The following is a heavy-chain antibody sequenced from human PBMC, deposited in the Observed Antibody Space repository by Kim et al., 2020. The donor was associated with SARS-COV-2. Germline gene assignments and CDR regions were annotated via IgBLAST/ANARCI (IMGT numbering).Heavy chain of an antibody. CDR3: ARHMSPSGRYFYVED. J-gene: IGHJ1*01. D-gene: IGHD3-9*01. CDR2: IYHDGAT. CDR1: GESMTFYY. Sequence: SETLSLTCSVSGESMTFYYWSWLRQAPGKRLEWIAFIYHDGATDYNPSLSSRLTLSIDTARKKVSLTLTNVTATDTAIYYCARHMSPSGRYFYVEDWGQG. V-gene: IGHV4-59*08.